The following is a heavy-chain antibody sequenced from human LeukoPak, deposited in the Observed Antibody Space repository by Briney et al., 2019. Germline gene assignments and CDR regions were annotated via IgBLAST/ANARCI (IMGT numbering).Heavy chain of an antibody. Sequence: GGSLRLSCAASGFTFSSYTMNWVRQAPGKGLEWVSSISGSSRHKYHADSVKGRFTISRDNAKNSLYLQMNSLRAEDTAVYYCARTANFAAGYYIDYWGQGALVTVSS. CDR3: ARTANFAAGYYIDY. CDR1: GFTFSSYT. D-gene: IGHD6-13*01. CDR2: ISGSSRHK. J-gene: IGHJ4*02. V-gene: IGHV3-21*01.